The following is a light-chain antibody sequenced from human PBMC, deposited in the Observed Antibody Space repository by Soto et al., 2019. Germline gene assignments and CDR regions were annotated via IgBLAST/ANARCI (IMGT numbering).Light chain of an antibody. J-gene: IGKJ5*01. CDR3: QQHETLIT. CDR2: AAS. V-gene: IGKV1-39*01. Sequence: DIQMTQSPSSLSASVGDRVTITCRASQSISSYLNWYQHKPGKAPKLLIYAASSLQSGVPSRFSGSGSGTEFTLTISRLEPEDFAVYYCQQHETLITFGQGTRLENK. CDR1: QSISSY.